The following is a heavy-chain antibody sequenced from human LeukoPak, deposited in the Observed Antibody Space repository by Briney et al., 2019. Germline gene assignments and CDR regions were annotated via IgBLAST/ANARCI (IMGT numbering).Heavy chain of an antibody. CDR2: IIPNSGRT. D-gene: IGHD2-8*01. CDR1: GYTSTGYY. V-gene: IGHV1-2*02. CDR3: GREGDIVLLRAFDI. Sequence: PGASVKVSCKASGYTSTGYYMHWVRRAPGQGLKWMGWIIPNSGRTNYAPKFQGRINMTRATSIRTAYMERSRLRADDTAVYYCGREGDIVLLRAFDIWGQGTMVTVSS. J-gene: IGHJ3*02.